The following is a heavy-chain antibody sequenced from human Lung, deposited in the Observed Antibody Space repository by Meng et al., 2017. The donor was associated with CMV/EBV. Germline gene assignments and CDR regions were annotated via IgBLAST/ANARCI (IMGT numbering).Heavy chain of an antibody. V-gene: IGHV4-4*07. CDR3: ARTPVRFCNTHMCYAFDY. D-gene: IGHD2-2*01. Sequence: AQLPESGPRLVNPSETLSVPCIVSSDSITNYFWSWVRQPAGKGLEWIGRLYPDGSTDYNPSLSSRLTLSLDTSKIRFSLKLRSVTAADTAIYYCARTPVRFCNTHMCYAFDYWGQGALVTVSS. CDR2: LYPDGST. J-gene: IGHJ4*02. CDR1: SDSITNYF.